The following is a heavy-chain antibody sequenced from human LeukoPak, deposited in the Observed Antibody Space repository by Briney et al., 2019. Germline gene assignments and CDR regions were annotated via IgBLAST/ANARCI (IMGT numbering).Heavy chain of an antibody. V-gene: IGHV1-69*06. CDR2: ITPIFGTA. Sequence: GSSVKVSCKASGGTFSSYAISWVRQAPGQGLEWMGGITPIFGTANYAQKFQGRVTITADKSTSTAYMELSSLRSEDTAVYYCARERYSYGYANDYWGQGTLVTVSS. CDR1: GGTFSSYA. J-gene: IGHJ4*02. D-gene: IGHD5-18*01. CDR3: ARERYSYGYANDY.